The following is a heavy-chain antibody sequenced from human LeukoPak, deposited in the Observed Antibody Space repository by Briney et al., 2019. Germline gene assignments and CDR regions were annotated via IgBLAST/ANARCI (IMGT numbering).Heavy chain of an antibody. J-gene: IGHJ4*02. CDR3: ARATYYYDSSGYSLDY. V-gene: IGHV4-34*01. CDR1: GGSTSSYY. D-gene: IGHD3-22*01. CDR2: INHSGST. Sequence: SETLSLTCTVSGGSTSSYYWSWIRQPPGKGLEWIGEINHSGSTNYNPSLKSRVTISVDTSKNQFSLKLSSVTAADTAVYYCARATYYYDSSGYSLDYWGQGILVTVSS.